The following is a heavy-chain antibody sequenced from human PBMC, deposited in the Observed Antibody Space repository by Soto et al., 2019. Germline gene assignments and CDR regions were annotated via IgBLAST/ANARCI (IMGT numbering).Heavy chain of an antibody. D-gene: IGHD1-26*01. V-gene: IGHV1-69*01. CDR2: IIPIFATA. Sequence: QVQLVQSGAEVKKPGSSVKVSCKASGGTFSSYAISWVRQAPGQGLEWMGGIIPIFATANYAQKFQGRVMSTMDESTSTANMELSSLRPEDTAVYDCARSVLFRDPLLQRGMDVWGQGTTVTVSS. CDR3: ARSVLFRDPLLQRGMDV. J-gene: IGHJ6*02. CDR1: GGTFSSYA.